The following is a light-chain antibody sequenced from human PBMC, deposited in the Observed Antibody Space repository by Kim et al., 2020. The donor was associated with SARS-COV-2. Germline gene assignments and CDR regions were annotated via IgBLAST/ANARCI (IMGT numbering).Light chain of an antibody. J-gene: IGLJ3*02. Sequence: PGQSITIYSTGTSSDIGAYNHVSWYQQHPGKAPQLIIYDVTKPSGVSNRFSGSKSVDTASLTISGLQGEDEADYYCSSYTSRNTWVFGGGTQLTVL. CDR1: SSDIGAYNH. CDR2: DVT. CDR3: SSYTSRNTWV. V-gene: IGLV2-14*03.